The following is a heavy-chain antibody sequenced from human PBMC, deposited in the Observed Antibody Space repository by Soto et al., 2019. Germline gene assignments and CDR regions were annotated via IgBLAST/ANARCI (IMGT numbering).Heavy chain of an antibody. V-gene: IGHV3-74*03. J-gene: IGHJ3*01. CDR2: IHSDGSST. CDR1: GFTFSYYW. CDR3: ARVYRGAFDL. Sequence: EVQLVESGGGLVQPGESLRLSCAASGFTFSYYWMHWVRQAPGKGLVWVSRIHSDGSSTTYADSVKDRFTISRDNARNTLYLQMNSLRAEDTAVYYCARVYRGAFDLWGQGTVLTVSS. D-gene: IGHD1-26*01.